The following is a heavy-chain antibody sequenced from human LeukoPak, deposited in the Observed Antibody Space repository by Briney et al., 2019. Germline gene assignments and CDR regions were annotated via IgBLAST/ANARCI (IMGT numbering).Heavy chain of an antibody. D-gene: IGHD6-19*01. CDR1: RGSMNNYY. CDR2: IYYSGST. V-gene: IGHV4-59*08. Sequence: RSSETLSLTCTVPRGSMNNYYWSWIRQPPGKGLEWIGYIYYSGSTNYNPSLESRVTISVDTSKNQFSLRLSSVTAADSAVYYCARPREQWLGNDAFDIWGQGTMVTVSS. CDR3: ARPREQWLGNDAFDI. J-gene: IGHJ3*02.